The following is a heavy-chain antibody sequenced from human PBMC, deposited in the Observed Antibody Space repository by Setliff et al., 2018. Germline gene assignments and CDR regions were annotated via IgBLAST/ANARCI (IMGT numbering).Heavy chain of an antibody. Sequence: PSETLSLTCTVSGDSISSDDYYWGWIRQPPGKGLEWIGYIYYSGSTYYNPSLKSRVTISVDTSKNQFSLKLSSVTAADTAVYYCARVGYYDSSGYSFAFDIWGQGTMVTVSS. CDR3: ARVGYYDSSGYSFAFDI. CDR2: IYYSGST. CDR1: GDSISSDDYY. D-gene: IGHD3-22*01. J-gene: IGHJ3*02. V-gene: IGHV4-30-4*08.